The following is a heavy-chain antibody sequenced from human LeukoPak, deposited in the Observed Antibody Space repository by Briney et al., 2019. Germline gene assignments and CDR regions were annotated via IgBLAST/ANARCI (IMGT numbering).Heavy chain of an antibody. V-gene: IGHV4-4*07. CDR1: GGSISSCY. CDR3: ARDGGYSGYEYYYYYYMDV. J-gene: IGHJ6*03. CDR2: IYTSGST. D-gene: IGHD5-12*01. Sequence: SETLSLTCTVSGGSISSCYWSWIRQPAGKGLEWIGRIYTSGSTNYNPSLKSRVTMSVDTSKNQFSLKLSSVTAADTAVYYCARDGGYSGYEYYYYYYMDVWGKGTTVTVSS.